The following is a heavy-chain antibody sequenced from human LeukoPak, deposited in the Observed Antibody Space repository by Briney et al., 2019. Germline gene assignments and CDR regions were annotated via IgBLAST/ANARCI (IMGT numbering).Heavy chain of an antibody. J-gene: IGHJ3*02. CDR1: GFTFSSYW. V-gene: IGHV3-74*01. D-gene: IGHD2-15*01. CDR3: ARDSYCSGGSCYGAFDI. CDR2: INSDGGST. Sequence: GGSLRLSCTASGFTFSSYWMHWVRQAPGKGLVWVSRINSDGGSTSYADSVKGRFTISRDNSKSTLYLQMNSLRAEDTAVYYCARDSYCSGGSCYGAFDIWGQGTMVTVSS.